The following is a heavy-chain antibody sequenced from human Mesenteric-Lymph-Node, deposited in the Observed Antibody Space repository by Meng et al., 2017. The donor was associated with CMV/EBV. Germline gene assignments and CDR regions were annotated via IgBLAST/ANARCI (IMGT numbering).Heavy chain of an antibody. CDR2: INPNSGVL. J-gene: IGHJ5*02. D-gene: IGHD2/OR15-2a*01. CDR3: ARDNVNPEGFDP. CDR1: GYTFTDFY. V-gene: IGHV1-2*06. Sequence: QVQLVQSRAEVGKPGASVMVSCKASGYTFTDFYIHWVRQAPGQGLEWMGRINPNSGVLNSAQNFQGRVTMTRDTSISTAYMELGRLTSDDTAVYYCARDNVNPEGFDPWGQGTLVTVSS.